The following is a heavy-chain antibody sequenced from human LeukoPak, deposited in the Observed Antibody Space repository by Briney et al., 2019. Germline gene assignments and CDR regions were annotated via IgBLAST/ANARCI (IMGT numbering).Heavy chain of an antibody. CDR1: GFSFGSYS. Sequence: GGSLRLACAASGFSFGSYSMHWVRQAPGKGLEWVAVIWYDGSNKYYADSVEGRFTIARDTSNNTLYLQMNSLRAADTAVYYCARDHSSGWYSDYFD. J-gene: IGHJ4*01. V-gene: IGHV3-33*08. CDR2: IWYDGSNK. D-gene: IGHD6-19*01. CDR3: ARDHSSGWYSDYFD.